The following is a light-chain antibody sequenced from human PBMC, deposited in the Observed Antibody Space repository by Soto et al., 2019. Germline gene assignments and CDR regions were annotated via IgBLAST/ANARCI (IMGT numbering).Light chain of an antibody. J-gene: IGKJ1*01. CDR3: QHYVSSSWM. V-gene: IGKV1-5*01. CDR2: DAS. CDR1: QSISSW. Sequence: DIQMTQSPSTLSASVGDRVTITCRASQSISSWLAWYQQKPGKAPKLLIYDASSLESGVPSRFSGSGSGTEFTLTISRLEPEDFAVYYCQHYVSSSWMFGQGTKVDI.